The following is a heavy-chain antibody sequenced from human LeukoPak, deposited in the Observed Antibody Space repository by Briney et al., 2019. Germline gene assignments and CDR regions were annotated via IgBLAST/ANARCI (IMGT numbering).Heavy chain of an antibody. CDR1: GGSISSGGYS. CDR3: ARAPPYYYDSSGYFDY. Sequence: SQTLSLTCAVSGGSISSGGYSWSWIRQPPGKGREWIGYIYHSGSTYYNPSLKSRVTISVDRSKNQFSLKLSSVTAADTAVYYCARAPPYYYDSSGYFDYWGQGNLVTVSS. D-gene: IGHD3-22*01. CDR2: IYHSGST. J-gene: IGHJ4*02. V-gene: IGHV4-30-2*01.